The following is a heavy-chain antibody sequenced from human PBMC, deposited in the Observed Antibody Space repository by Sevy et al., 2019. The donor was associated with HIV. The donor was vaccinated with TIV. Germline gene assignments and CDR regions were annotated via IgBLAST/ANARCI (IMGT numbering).Heavy chain of an antibody. CDR1: GFTFSSYA. CDR2: IFGDGDIT. Sequence: GESLKISCAASGFTFSSYAMNWVRQAPGKGLEWVSSIFGDGDITYYAGSVKGRFTISRDKSKNTLYLQMHSLRAEDTAVYYCAGGRYDSSGSFDAFDIWGQGTMVTVSS. CDR3: AGGRYDSSGSFDAFDI. V-gene: IGHV3-23*01. D-gene: IGHD3-22*01. J-gene: IGHJ3*02.